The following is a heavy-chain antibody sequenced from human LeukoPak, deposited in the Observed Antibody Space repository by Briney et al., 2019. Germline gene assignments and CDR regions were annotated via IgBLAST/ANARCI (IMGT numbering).Heavy chain of an antibody. CDR2: ISYDGSNK. CDR3: AKEGLITMVRGVSSWFDP. V-gene: IGHV3-30*18. J-gene: IGHJ5*02. D-gene: IGHD3-10*01. CDR1: GFTFSSYG. Sequence: GGSLRLSCAASGFTFSSYGMHWVRQAPGKGLEWVAVISYDGSNKYYADSVKGRFTISRGNSKNTLYLQMNSLRAEDTAVYYRAKEGLITMVRGVSSWFDPWGQGTLVTASS.